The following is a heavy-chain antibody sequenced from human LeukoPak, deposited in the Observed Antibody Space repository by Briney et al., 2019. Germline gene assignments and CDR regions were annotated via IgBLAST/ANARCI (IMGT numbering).Heavy chain of an antibody. D-gene: IGHD2-2*01. V-gene: IGHV1-18*01. Sequence: ASVKVSCKASGYTFTRYGISWVRQAPGQGLEWMGWISAYNGNTNYAQKLQGRVTMTTDTSTSTAYMELRSLRPDDTAVYYCARDSLYIVVVPAGSCFDYWGQGTLVTVSS. CDR1: GYTFTRYG. CDR3: ARDSLYIVVVPAGSCFDY. CDR2: ISAYNGNT. J-gene: IGHJ4*02.